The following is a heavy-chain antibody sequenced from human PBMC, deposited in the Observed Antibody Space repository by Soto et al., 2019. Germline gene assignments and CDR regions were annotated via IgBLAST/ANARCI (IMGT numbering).Heavy chain of an antibody. D-gene: IGHD1-26*01. CDR3: ARRRDVGYAFDI. CDR2: ISSDGGNT. J-gene: IGHJ3*02. CDR1: GFTFSSSA. Sequence: EVQLVESGGDLVQPGGSLRLSCAASGFTFSSSAMHWVRQAPGKGLEYVSSISSDGGNTYYANSVKGRFTISRDNSKKILYLQMGSLRAEDMGVYYCARRRDVGYAFDIWGQGTMVTVSS. V-gene: IGHV3-64*01.